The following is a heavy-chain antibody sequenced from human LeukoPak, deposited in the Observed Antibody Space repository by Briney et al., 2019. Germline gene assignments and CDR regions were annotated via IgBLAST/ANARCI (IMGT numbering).Heavy chain of an antibody. D-gene: IGHD6-13*01. J-gene: IGHJ4*02. CDR1: GDSLSRSS. V-gene: IGHV4-59*08. CDR3: ARHVSDSSSWYPFDY. CDR2: MFYGGTT. Sequence: SETLSLTCTVYGDSLSRSSWSWIRQSPGGGLEWIGYMFYGGTTNHNPSLKGRVTMSMVTSKDQFSLKLSSVTAADTAVYYCARHVSDSSSWYPFDYWGQGTLVTVSS.